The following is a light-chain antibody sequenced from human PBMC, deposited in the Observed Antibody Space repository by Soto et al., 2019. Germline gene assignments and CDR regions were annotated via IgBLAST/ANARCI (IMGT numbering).Light chain of an antibody. J-gene: IGKJ4*01. CDR3: QQYYSYPLT. V-gene: IGKV1-5*01. CDR1: QSISSW. Sequence: DIQMTQSPSSLSASVGDRVTITCRASQSISSWLAWYQQKPGKAPKLLIFDAFSLESGVPSGFSGSRSGTEFTLTISSLQPDDYATYYCQQYYSYPLTFGGGTKVDIK. CDR2: DAF.